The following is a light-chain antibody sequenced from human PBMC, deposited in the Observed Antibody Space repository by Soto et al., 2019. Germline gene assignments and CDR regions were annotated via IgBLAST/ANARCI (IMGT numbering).Light chain of an antibody. CDR3: HPYNDYSRV. J-gene: IGKJ1*01. CDR2: RAS. CDR1: QSVDTW. Sequence: DIQMTQSPSTLSASIGDTVTITCRTSQSVDTWLAWYQHKAGKAPKLLIYRASSLATGVPSRFSGSGSGTAFTLTVTSLQPDDFATYYCHPYNDYSRVFGQGTQVEIK. V-gene: IGKV1-5*03.